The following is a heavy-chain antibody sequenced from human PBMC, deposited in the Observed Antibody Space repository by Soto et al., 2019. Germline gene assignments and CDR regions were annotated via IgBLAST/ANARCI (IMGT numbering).Heavy chain of an antibody. CDR3: ARGPYLWVGELLRTGRNWFDT. D-gene: IGHD3-10*01. Sequence: PSATLSLTCAVYGGSFSGYYWSWIRQPPGKGLEWIGEINHSGSTNYNPSLKSRVTISVDTSKNQFSLKLSSVTGADTAVYYCARGPYLWVGELLRTGRNWFDTWGQGTLVTVSS. J-gene: IGHJ5*02. CDR2: INHSGST. V-gene: IGHV4-34*01. CDR1: GGSFSGYY.